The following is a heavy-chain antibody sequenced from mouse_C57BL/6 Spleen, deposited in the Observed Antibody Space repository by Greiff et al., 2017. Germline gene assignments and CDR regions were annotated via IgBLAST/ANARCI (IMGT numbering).Heavy chain of an antibody. CDR3: ARSGDYYGSSYQFAY. D-gene: IGHD1-1*01. Sequence: QVHVKQSGPELVKPGASVKISCKASGYSFTSYYIHWVKQRPGQGLEWIGWIYPGSGNTKYNEKFKGKATLTADTSSSTAYMQLSSLTSEDSAVYYCARSGDYYGSSYQFAYWGQGTLVTVSA. J-gene: IGHJ3*01. CDR1: GYSFTSYY. CDR2: IYPGSGNT. V-gene: IGHV1-66*01.